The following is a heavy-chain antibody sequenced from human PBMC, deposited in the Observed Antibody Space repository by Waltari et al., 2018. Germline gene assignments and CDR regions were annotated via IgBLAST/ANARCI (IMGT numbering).Heavy chain of an antibody. CDR2: VSYSGTT. Sequence: QLQPQESGPRLVRPSETLSLICSVSGVSITSNRHYWAWIRQSPGQGLEWIGTVSYSGTTYISPSLKSRVSVSRDTSKNQVSLILGSVTAADMAVYYCATYIGASVGTAAFDVWGQGTMVTVSS. CDR1: GVSITSNRHY. D-gene: IGHD5-12*01. V-gene: IGHV4-39*01. CDR3: ATYIGASVGTAAFDV. J-gene: IGHJ3*01.